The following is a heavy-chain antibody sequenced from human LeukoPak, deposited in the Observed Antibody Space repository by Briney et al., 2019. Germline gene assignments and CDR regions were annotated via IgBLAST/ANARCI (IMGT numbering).Heavy chain of an antibody. CDR3: ATERKWLVGSYYRPLLY. J-gene: IGHJ4*02. D-gene: IGHD6-19*01. Sequence: GASVKVSFKASGYTFTGYYMHWVRQAPGQGLEWMGGFDPEDGETIYAQKFQGRVTMTEDTSTDTAYMELSSLRSEDTAVYYCATERKWLVGSYYRPLLYWGQGTLVTVSS. CDR1: GYTFTGYY. CDR2: FDPEDGET. V-gene: IGHV1-24*01.